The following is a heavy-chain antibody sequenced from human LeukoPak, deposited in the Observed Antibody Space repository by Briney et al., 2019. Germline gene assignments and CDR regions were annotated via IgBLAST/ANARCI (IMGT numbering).Heavy chain of an antibody. CDR3: ARKLWHRNDC. V-gene: IGHV3-23*01. J-gene: IGHJ4*02. CDR2: ISTNGDRT. D-gene: IGHD3-16*01. Sequence: GGSLRLSCAASGFTFSSYGMHWVRQAPGKGLEWVSAISTNGDRTYYADSVKGRFTVSRDNFKNTLYLQMNSLRAEDTALYYCARKLWHRNDCWGQGTLVTVSS. CDR1: GFTFSSYG.